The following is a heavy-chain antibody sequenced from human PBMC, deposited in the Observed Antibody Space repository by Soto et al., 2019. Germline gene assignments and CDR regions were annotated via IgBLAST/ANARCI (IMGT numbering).Heavy chain of an antibody. CDR1: GGSISSGGYY. CDR2: IYYSGST. J-gene: IGHJ5*02. D-gene: IGHD3-22*01. Sequence: SETLSLTCTVSGGSISSGGYYWSWIRQHPGKGLEWIGYIYYSGSTYYNPSLKSRVTISVDTSKNQFSLKLSSVTAADTAVYYCARVCYYDSSDYYLEYNWFDPWGQGTLVTVSS. CDR3: ARVCYYDSSDYYLEYNWFDP. V-gene: IGHV4-31*03.